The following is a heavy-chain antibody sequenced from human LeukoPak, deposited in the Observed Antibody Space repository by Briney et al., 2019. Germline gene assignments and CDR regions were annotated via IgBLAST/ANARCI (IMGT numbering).Heavy chain of an antibody. CDR3: AKGLLYSSSWYYFYY. D-gene: IGHD6-13*01. CDR1: GFTFSSYA. V-gene: IGHV3-23*01. CDR2: ISGSGGST. J-gene: IGHJ4*02. Sequence: GGSLRLSCAASGFTFSSYAMSWVRQAPGKGLEWVSAISGSGGSTYYADSVKGRFTISRDNSKNTLYLQMNSLRAEDTAVYYCAKGLLYSSSWYYFYYWGQGTLVTVSS.